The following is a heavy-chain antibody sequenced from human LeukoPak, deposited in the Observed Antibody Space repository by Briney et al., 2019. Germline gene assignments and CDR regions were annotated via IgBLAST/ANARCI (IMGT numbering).Heavy chain of an antibody. CDR2: IYTRGST. D-gene: IGHD2-21*02. CDR3: ARGLRRGVTDFDY. V-gene: IGHV4-4*07. J-gene: IGHJ4*02. Sequence: SETLSLTCTVSGGSLSSYYWSWIRQPPAKGLEWIGRIYTRGSTNYSPSLKSRVTMSVDTSKNQFSLKLSSVTAADTAVYYCARGLRRGVTDFDYWGQGTLVTVSS. CDR1: GGSLSSYY.